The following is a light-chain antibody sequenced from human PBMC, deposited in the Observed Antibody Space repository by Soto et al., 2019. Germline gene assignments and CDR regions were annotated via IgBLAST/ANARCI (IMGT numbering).Light chain of an antibody. CDR3: SSYTSISLWV. J-gene: IGLJ3*02. CDR2: EVS. CDR1: SSDVGGYDY. Sequence: QSALTQPASVSGSPGQSITISCTGTSSDVGGYDYVSWYQQHPGKAPKLMIYEVSNRPSGVSNRFSGSKSGNTASLTISGLQAEDEANYYCSSYTSISLWVFGAGTQLTVL. V-gene: IGLV2-14*01.